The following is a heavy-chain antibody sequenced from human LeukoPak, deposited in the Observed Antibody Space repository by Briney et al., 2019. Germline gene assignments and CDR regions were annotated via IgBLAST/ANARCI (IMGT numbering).Heavy chain of an antibody. CDR1: GFTFSSYA. CDR3: AKFPPYSSGRRSVDY. CDR2: ISGSGGST. Sequence: PGGSLRLSCAASGFTFSSYAMSWVRQAPGKGLEWVSAISGSGGSTYYADSVKGGFTISRDNSKNTLYLQMNSLRAEDTAVYYCAKFPPYSSGRRSVDYWGQGTLVTVSS. V-gene: IGHV3-23*01. D-gene: IGHD6-19*01. J-gene: IGHJ4*02.